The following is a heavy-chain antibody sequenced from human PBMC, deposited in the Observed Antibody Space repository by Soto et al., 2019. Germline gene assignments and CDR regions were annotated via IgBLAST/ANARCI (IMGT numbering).Heavy chain of an antibody. D-gene: IGHD2-21*01. V-gene: IGHV3-23*01. CDR1: GFTFSSYA. J-gene: IGHJ6*02. Sequence: GGSLRLSCAASGFTFSSYAIKWVRQAPGKGLEWVSLIGESGTPTYYADSVKGRFTISRDNSGNTLFLEMYSLRAEDTAVYYCARYITGVRYSGMDIWGQGTTVTV. CDR2: IGESGTPT. CDR3: ARYITGVRYSGMDI.